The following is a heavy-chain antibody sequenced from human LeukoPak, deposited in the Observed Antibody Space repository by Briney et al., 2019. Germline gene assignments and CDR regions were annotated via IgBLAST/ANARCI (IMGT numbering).Heavy chain of an antibody. J-gene: IGHJ3*01. Sequence: GESLKISCEGSGYSFTAYWIGWVRQMPGKGLEWMGIIYPGDSDTRYSPSFKGQVTISADKSISTAYLQWSSLKASDTAMYYCARYLTSDAFDFWGQGTLVTVSS. CDR1: GYSFTAYW. D-gene: IGHD2-21*02. CDR2: IYPGDSDT. V-gene: IGHV5-51*01. CDR3: ARYLTSDAFDF.